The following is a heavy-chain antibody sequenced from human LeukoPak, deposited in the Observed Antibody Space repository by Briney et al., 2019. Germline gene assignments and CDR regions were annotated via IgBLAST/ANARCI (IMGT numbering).Heavy chain of an antibody. V-gene: IGHV3-30*02. CDR2: IRYDGSNE. CDR1: GVTFSSYG. D-gene: IGHD2-2*01. Sequence: GESLRLSCAAHGVTFSSYGRHRVRQAPGKGLEWVAFIRYDGSNEYYADSVNGRYTISVDNSKKTLYLQMNSLGAEDTAGYCCASGDCSSTICYGGVVDYWGQGTLVTVSS. CDR3: ASGDCSSTICYGGVVDY. J-gene: IGHJ4*02.